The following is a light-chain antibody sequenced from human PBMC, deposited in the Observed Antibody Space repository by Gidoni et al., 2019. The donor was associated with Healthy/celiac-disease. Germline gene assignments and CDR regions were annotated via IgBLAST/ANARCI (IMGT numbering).Light chain of an antibody. Sequence: AIQFTQSPSSLSASGGDRVTITCRASQGIRSALAWYQQKPGKAAKLLIYDASSLESGGPPRFIGGGSWTDFILPISSLQPEDFATYYCQQFNSYVTFGPGTKVDIK. J-gene: IGKJ3*01. V-gene: IGKV1-13*02. CDR1: QGIRSA. CDR2: DAS. CDR3: QQFNSYVT.